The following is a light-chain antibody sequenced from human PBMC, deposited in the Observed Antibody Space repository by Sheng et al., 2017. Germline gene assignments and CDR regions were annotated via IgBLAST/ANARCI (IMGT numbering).Light chain of an antibody. J-gene: IGLJ2*01. Sequence: SFELTQPPSVSVSPGQMAKITCSGELLSKQYAYWYQQKPGQAPVVVIYKDTERSSGIPERFSGSTSGTTVTLIISGVQAEDEADYYCQSADRSGYFRVFGGGTKLAVL. CDR3: QSADRSGYFRV. CDR2: KDT. CDR1: LLSKQY. V-gene: IGLV3-25*03.